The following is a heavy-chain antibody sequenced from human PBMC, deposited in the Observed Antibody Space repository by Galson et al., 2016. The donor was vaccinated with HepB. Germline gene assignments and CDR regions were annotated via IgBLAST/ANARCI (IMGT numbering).Heavy chain of an antibody. D-gene: IGHD6-13*01. CDR3: TRDLLSTIAAHAGGV. J-gene: IGHJ6*02. Sequence: SVKVSCKASGYTFSSYGMHWVRQAPGHRLEWMGRINGGHGNTRYSQKFQGRVTITRDTSATTVYMELSSLRSEDTGVYYCTRDLLSTIAAHAGGVWGQGTTVTVSS. CDR2: INGGHGNT. CDR1: GYTFSSYG. V-gene: IGHV1-3*01.